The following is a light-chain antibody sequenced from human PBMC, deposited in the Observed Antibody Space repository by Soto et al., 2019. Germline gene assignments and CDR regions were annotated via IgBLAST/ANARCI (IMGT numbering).Light chain of an antibody. J-gene: IGKJ1*01. Sequence: DIVMTQSPLSLPVTPGEPASISCRSSQSLLHSNGYNYLVWYLQKAGQSPQLLIYLGSNRASGVPDRFSGSGSGTDFTLKISKAEAEDVGVYYCMQPLQSWTFGQGTKVAIK. CDR3: MQPLQSWT. CDR1: QSLLHSNGYNY. CDR2: LGS. V-gene: IGKV2-28*01.